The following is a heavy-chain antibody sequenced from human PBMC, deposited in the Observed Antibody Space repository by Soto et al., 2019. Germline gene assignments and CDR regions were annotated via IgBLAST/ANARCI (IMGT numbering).Heavy chain of an antibody. D-gene: IGHD2-8*01. V-gene: IGHV1-2*02. CDR3: ARGGCTDGVCTYYFDY. CDR2: INPSSGAT. Sequence: ASVKVSCKASGYTFTEYYIHWVRQAPGQGLEWMGWINPSSGATKSAQRFQGSVTMTRDTSITTAYMELTRLTSDDTAVYYCARGGCTDGVCTYYFDYWGQGTLVTVSS. CDR1: GYTFTEYY. J-gene: IGHJ4*02.